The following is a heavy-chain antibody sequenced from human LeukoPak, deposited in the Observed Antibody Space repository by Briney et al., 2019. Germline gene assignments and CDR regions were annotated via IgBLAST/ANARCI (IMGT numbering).Heavy chain of an antibody. D-gene: IGHD4-17*01. Sequence: SETLSLTCAVSGGSISSSNWWSWVRQPPGKGLEWIGEIYHSGSTNYNPSLKSRVTISVDKSKNQFSLKLSSVTAADTAVYYCARDRTGTGWYYYYMDVWGKGTTVTVSS. CDR2: IYHSGST. CDR3: ARDRTGTGWYYYYMDV. V-gene: IGHV4-4*02. CDR1: GGSISSSNW. J-gene: IGHJ6*03.